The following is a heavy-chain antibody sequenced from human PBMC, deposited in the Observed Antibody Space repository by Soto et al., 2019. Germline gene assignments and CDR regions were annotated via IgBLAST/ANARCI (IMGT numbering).Heavy chain of an antibody. Sequence: PETLSLTCTVSGGSFRSYYWSWVRQPPGKGLEWIGHFFYSGNTKYDPSLESRVTISVDTSKNQFSLKLASVTAADTAVYYCARLPPRSSDATANWFDSWGQGTLVTVSS. CDR1: GGSFRSYY. CDR3: ARLPPRSSDATANWFDS. V-gene: IGHV4-59*08. CDR2: FFYSGNT. J-gene: IGHJ5*01. D-gene: IGHD3-10*01.